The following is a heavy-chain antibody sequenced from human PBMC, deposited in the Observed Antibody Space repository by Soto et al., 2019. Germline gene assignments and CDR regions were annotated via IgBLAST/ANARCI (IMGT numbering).Heavy chain of an antibody. CDR1: GGSISSGGYY. Sequence: QVQLQESGPGLVKPSQTLSLTCTVSGGSISSGGYYWSWIRQHPGKGLEWIGYIYYSGSTYYNPSLKSRVTIPVDTSKNQFSLKLSSVTAADTAVYYCATITFGGVIVPFDYWGQRTMVNVSS. CDR2: IYYSGST. CDR3: ATITFGGVIVPFDY. V-gene: IGHV4-31*03. J-gene: IGHJ4*02. D-gene: IGHD3-16*02.